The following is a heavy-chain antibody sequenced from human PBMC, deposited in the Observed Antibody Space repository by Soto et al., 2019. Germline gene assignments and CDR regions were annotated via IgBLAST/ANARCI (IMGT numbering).Heavy chain of an antibody. CDR1: GVTFSSYA. D-gene: IGHD6-6*01. CDR3: ASGVAARPLGNVDY. J-gene: IGHJ4*02. CDR2: IIPIFGTA. Sequence: QVQLVQSGAEVKKPGSSVKVSCKASGVTFSSYAISWVRQAPGQGLEWMGGIIPIFGTANYAQKFQGRVTSTADESTSTAYMELISLRSEDTAVYYCASGVAARPLGNVDYWGQGTLVTVSS. V-gene: IGHV1-69*12.